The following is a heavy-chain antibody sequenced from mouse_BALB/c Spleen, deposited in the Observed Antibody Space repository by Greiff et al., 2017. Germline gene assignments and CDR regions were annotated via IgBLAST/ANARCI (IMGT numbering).Heavy chain of an antibody. CDR2: IDPYNGGT. D-gene: IGHD2-14*01. V-gene: IGHV1S135*01. Sequence: EVQGVESGPELVKPGASVKVSCKASGYSFTDYNMYWVKQSPGKSLEWIGYIDPYNGGTSYNQKFKGKATLTVDKTSSTAFMHLNSLTSEDSAVYYCVHRYLFAYWGQGTLVTVSA. J-gene: IGHJ3*01. CDR1: GYSFTDYN. CDR3: VHRYLFAY.